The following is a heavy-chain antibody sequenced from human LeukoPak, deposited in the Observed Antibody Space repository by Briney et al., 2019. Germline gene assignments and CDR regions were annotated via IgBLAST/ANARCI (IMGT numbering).Heavy chain of an antibody. CDR3: ARDRTVTALSYYYYGMDV. CDR1: GGSISSYY. V-gene: IGHV4-59*01. Sequence: PSETLSLTCTVSGGSISSYYWSWIRQPPGKGLEWIGYNYYSGSTNYNPSLKSRVTISVDTSKNQFSLKLSSVTAADTAVYYCARDRTVTALSYYYYGMDVWGQGTTVTVSS. CDR2: NYYSGST. D-gene: IGHD2-21*02. J-gene: IGHJ6*02.